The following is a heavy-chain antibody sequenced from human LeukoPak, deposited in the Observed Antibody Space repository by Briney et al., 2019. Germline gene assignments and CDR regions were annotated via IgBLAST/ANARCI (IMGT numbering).Heavy chain of an antibody. CDR2: ISSSSSYK. CDR1: GFTFSSYS. CDR3: ARSFAY. V-gene: IGHV3-21*01. J-gene: IGHJ4*02. Sequence: PGGSLRLSCAASGFTFSSYSMNWVRQAPGKGLEWVSFISSSSSYKYYADSVKGRFTISRDNAKNSLYLQMNSLRAEDTAVYYCARSFAYWGQGTLVTVSS.